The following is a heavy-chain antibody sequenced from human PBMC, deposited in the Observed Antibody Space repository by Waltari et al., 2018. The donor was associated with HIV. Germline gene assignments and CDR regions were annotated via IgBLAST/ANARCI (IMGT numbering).Heavy chain of an antibody. D-gene: IGHD3-22*01. J-gene: IGHJ3*02. CDR3: AKDFQYYYDSVLGAFDI. V-gene: IGHV3-23*01. CDR1: GFTFSSYA. Sequence: EVQLLESGGGLVQPGGSLRLSCAASGFTFSSYAMSWVRQAPGRGQEWVSSLSGSGGSTYYPDAVKGQFTISRDNSKNTLYLQMNSLRAEDTAVYYCAKDFQYYYDSVLGAFDIWGQGTMVTVSS. CDR2: LSGSGGST.